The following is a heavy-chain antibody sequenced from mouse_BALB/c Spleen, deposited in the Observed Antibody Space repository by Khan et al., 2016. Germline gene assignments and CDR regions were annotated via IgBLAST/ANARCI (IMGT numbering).Heavy chain of an antibody. J-gene: IGHJ2*01. CDR2: INPDSSTI. CDR3: ARLHYYGYMNY. V-gene: IGHV4-1*02. D-gene: IGHD1-2*01. Sequence: EVKLLESGGGLVQPGGSLKLSCAASGFDFSRYWMSWVRQAPGKGLEWIGEINPDSSTINYTQSLKDKFIFSRDKAKNTLYLQMSKVRSEDTALYFCARLHYYGYMNYWGQGTTLTVSS. CDR1: GFDFSRYW.